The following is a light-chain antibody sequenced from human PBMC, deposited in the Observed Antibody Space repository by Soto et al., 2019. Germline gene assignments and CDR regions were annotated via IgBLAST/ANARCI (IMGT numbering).Light chain of an antibody. CDR3: QQYIDWPTT. Sequence: TQSPDTLSLSPGERATLSCRASQNVSTFLAWYQQKPGQGPRLLIYDASNRATGVPARFSGSGSGTEFTLTISSLQSEDFALYYCQQYIDWPTTFGQGTKV. V-gene: IGKV3D-15*01. CDR1: QNVSTF. CDR2: DAS. J-gene: IGKJ1*01.